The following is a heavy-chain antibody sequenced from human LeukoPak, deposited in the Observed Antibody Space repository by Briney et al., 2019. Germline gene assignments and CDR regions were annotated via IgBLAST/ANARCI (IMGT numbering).Heavy chain of an antibody. CDR1: GGSFSGYY. CDR2: INHSGST. J-gene: IGHJ2*01. Sequence: PSETLSLTCAVYGGSFSGYYWNWIRQPPGKGLEWIGEINHSGSTNYNPSLKSRVTIPVDTSKNQFSLKLSSVTAADTAVYYCARGTIVTPRYWYFDLWGRGTLVTVSS. D-gene: IGHD1-26*01. V-gene: IGHV4-34*01. CDR3: ARGTIVTPRYWYFDL.